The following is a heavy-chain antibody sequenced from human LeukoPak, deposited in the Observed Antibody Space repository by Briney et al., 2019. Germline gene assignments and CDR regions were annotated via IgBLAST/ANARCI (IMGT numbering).Heavy chain of an antibody. V-gene: IGHV3-48*03. CDR3: ATLSSYYDILTGYDY. D-gene: IGHD3-9*01. CDR2: ISSSGSTI. CDR1: GFTFSSYE. J-gene: IGHJ4*02. Sequence: GGSLRLSCAASGFTFSSYEMNWVRQAPGKGLEWASYISSSGSTIYYADSVKGRFTISRDNAKNSLYLQMNSLRAEDTAVYYCATLSSYYDILTGYDYWGQGTLVTVSS.